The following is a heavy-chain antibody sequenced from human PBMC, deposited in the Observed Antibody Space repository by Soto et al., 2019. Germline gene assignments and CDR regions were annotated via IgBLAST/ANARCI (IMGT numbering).Heavy chain of an antibody. V-gene: IGHV3-30-3*01. CDR3: ARGGGFWSGSPPYYYYGMDV. D-gene: IGHD3-3*01. Sequence: QVQLVESGGGVVQPGRSLRLSCAASGFTFSSYAMHWVRQAPGKGLEWVAVISYDGSNKYYADSVKGRFTISRDNSKNKLYLEMHSLRAEDTAVYYWARGGGFWSGSPPYYYYGMDVWGQGTTVTVSS. J-gene: IGHJ6*02. CDR1: GFTFSSYA. CDR2: ISYDGSNK.